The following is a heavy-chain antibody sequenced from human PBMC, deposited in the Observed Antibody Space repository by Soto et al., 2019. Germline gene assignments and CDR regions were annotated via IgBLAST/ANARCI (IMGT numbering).Heavy chain of an antibody. CDR2: MYSGGST. J-gene: IGHJ6*02. V-gene: IGHV3-66*01. D-gene: IGHD2-2*01. CDR3: ARDSSLHQPLFYGMDV. CDR1: GLTVSSNY. Sequence: EVQLVESGGGLVQPGGSLRLSCAASGLTVSSNYMSWVRQAPGKGLEWVSVMYSGGSTYYADSVKGRFIISRDNYKNTXYXXXXSXRVEDTAVYYCARDSSLHQPLFYGMDVWGQGTTVTVSS.